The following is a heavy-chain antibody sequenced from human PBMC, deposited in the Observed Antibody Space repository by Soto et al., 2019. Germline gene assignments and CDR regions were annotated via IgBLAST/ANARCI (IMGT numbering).Heavy chain of an antibody. D-gene: IGHD2-15*01. CDR1: GFTFSTYA. CDR3: ARGEFIGLDSIDWFDP. J-gene: IGHJ5*02. CDR2: ISYDGSNI. V-gene: IGHV3-30-3*01. Sequence: QVHLVESGGDVVQPGRSLRLSCAASGFTFSTYAMHWVRQAPGTGLEWVAIISYDGSNIQYADSVRGRFTISRDNSRNSLYLQMNSLRSEDTAVYYCARGEFIGLDSIDWFDPWAQVTLVTVSP.